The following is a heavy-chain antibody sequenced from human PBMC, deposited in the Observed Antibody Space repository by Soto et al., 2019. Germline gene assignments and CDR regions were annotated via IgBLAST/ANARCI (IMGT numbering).Heavy chain of an antibody. CDR1: GGTFSSYA. CDR2: IIPIFGTA. D-gene: IGHD6-6*01. J-gene: IGHJ6*02. V-gene: IGHV1-69*01. Sequence: QVQLVQSGAEVKKPGSSVKVSCKASGGTFSSYAISWVRQAPGQGLEWMGGIIPIFGTANYAQKFQGRVTITAAESTSTAYMELSSLGSEDTAVYYCARSSLAARSGGGHTIYYYYGMGVWGQGTTVTVSS. CDR3: ARSSLAARSGGGHTIYYYYGMGV.